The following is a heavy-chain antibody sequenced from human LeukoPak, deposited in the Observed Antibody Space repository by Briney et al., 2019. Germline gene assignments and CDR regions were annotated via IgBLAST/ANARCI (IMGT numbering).Heavy chain of an antibody. CDR2: ISGSAGTT. CDR1: GFTFSSYA. V-gene: IGHV3-48*04. J-gene: IGHJ4*02. Sequence: GGSLRLSCAASGFTFSSYAMNWVRQAPGKGLEWVSYISGSAGTTSYADSVKGRFTISRDNAKNSLYLQLSSLRAEDTAVYYCVRILYGSGSYGAFDYWGQGTLVTVTS. CDR3: VRILYGSGSYGAFDY. D-gene: IGHD3-10*01.